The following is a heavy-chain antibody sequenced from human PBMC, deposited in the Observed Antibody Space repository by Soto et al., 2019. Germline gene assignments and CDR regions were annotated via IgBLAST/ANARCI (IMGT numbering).Heavy chain of an antibody. CDR3: ARDGSWTGWGYYYYRMDV. CDR1: GYTFTSYG. CDR2: ISAYNGNT. J-gene: IGHJ6*02. D-gene: IGHD6-13*01. V-gene: IGHV1-18*01. Sequence: ASVKVSCKASGYTFTSYGISWVRQAPGQGLEWMGWISAYNGNTNYAQKLQGRVTMTTDTSTSTAYMELRSLRSDDTAVYYCARDGSWTGWGYYYYRMDVWGQGTTVTVSS.